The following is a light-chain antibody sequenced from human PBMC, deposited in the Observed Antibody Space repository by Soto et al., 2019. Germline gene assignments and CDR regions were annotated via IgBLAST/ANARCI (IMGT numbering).Light chain of an antibody. V-gene: IGKV3-15*01. CDR1: QSVRSN. CDR2: GAS. J-gene: IGKJ1*01. Sequence: IEMTQSPATLSVSPGERATLSCRASQSVRSNLAWYQRRPGQAPRLLIYGASTRATGIPARFSGSGSGTEFTLTISSLQSEEFAVYYCQQYSDWPPWTFGQVTKVEI. CDR3: QQYSDWPPWT.